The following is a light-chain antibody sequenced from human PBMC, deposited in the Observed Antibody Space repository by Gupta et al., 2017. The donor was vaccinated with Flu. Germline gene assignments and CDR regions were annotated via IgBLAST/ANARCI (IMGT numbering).Light chain of an antibody. CDR1: QSLLYTDGNTY. CDR3: MQGTHWPHS. J-gene: IGKJ2*03. CDR2: QVS. V-gene: IGKV2-30*01. Sequence: DVVLTQSPLSLSVTLGQPASISCMSSQSLLYTDGNTYFNWFHQRPGQSPRRLISQVSKRDSGVPDRFSGSESGATFTLRISRVEPDDVGVYYCMQGTHWPHSFGQGTKLEI.